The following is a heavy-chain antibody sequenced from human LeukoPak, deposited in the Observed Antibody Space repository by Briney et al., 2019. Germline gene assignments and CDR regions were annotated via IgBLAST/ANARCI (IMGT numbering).Heavy chain of an antibody. CDR3: AGTRRYCSGGSCCNWSDP. V-gene: IGHV4-61*02. CDR1: GDSISSDTYY. J-gene: IGHJ5*02. CDR2: IYISGNT. D-gene: IGHD2-15*01. Sequence: PSQTLSLTCTVSGDSISSDTYYWTWIRQPAGKGLEWIGRIYISGNTNYNPSLKSRVTISVDTSKNQFSLNLNSVTAADTAVYYCAGTRRYCSGGSCCNWSDPWGQGTLVTVSS.